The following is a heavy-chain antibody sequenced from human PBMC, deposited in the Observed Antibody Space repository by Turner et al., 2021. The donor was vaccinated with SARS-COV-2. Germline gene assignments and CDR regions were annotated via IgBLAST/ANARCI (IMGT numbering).Heavy chain of an antibody. J-gene: IGHJ6*02. CDR1: GFTFSSDS. Sequence: EVQLVESGGGLVKPGGSLRLSCAASGFTFSSDSMNWVRQAPGKGLEWGSLISSRSSYIYYADSVKGRFTISRDNAKSALYLQMNSLRAEDTAVYYCARGDDFWSGYYYYVMDVWGQGTTVTVSS. CDR3: ARGDDFWSGYYYYVMDV. CDR2: ISSRSSYI. V-gene: IGHV3-21*06. D-gene: IGHD3-3*01.